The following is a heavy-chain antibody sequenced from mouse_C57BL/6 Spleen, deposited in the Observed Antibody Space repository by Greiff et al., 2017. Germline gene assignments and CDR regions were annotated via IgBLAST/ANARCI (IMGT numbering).Heavy chain of an antibody. V-gene: IGHV1-82*01. CDR2: IYPGDGDT. CDR3: ATYDYDGCAY. D-gene: IGHD2-4*01. CDR1: GYAFSSSW. Sequence: QVQLQQSGPELVKPGASVKISCKASGYAFSSSWMNWVKQRPGKGLARIGRIYPGDGDTNYNGKFKGKATLTADKSSSTAYMQLSSLTSEDSAVYFCATYDYDGCAYWGQGTLVTVSA. J-gene: IGHJ3*01.